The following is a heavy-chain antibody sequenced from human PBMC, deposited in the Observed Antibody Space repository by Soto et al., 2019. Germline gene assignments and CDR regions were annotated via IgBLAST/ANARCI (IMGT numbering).Heavy chain of an antibody. V-gene: IGHV4-34*01. J-gene: IGHJ6*03. D-gene: IGHD2-15*01. CDR2: INHSGST. CDR1: GGSFSGYY. CDR3: ARAPSGGTLHPPYYMDV. Sequence: PSETLSLTCAVYGGSFSGYYWSWFRQPPGKGLEWIGEINHSGSTNYNPSLKSRVTISVDTSKNQFSLKLSSVTAADTAVYYCARAPSGGTLHPPYYMDVWGKGTTVTVSS.